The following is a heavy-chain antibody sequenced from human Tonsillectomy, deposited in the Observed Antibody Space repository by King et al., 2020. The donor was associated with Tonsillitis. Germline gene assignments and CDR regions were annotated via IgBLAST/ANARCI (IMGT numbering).Heavy chain of an antibody. D-gene: IGHD6-13*01. Sequence: VQLVESGGGVVQPGRSLRLSCAASGFTFSSYGMHWVRQAPGKGLEWVAVISNDGNNKYYADSVKGRFTISRDNSKNTLYLQVNSLRAEDTAVYYCAKGLAAAQQSGYFDSWGQGTLVTVSS. CDR2: ISNDGNNK. CDR1: GFTFSSYG. CDR3: AKGLAAAQQSGYFDS. V-gene: IGHV3-30*18. J-gene: IGHJ4*02.